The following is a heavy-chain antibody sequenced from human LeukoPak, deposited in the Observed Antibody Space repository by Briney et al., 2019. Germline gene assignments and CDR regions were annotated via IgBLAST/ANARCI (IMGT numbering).Heavy chain of an antibody. CDR2: IKSKTDGGTT. Sequence: PGGSLRLSCAASGFTFSNAWMSWVRQAPGKGLEWVGRIKSKTDGGTTDYAAPVKGRFTISRDDSKNTLYLRMNSLKTEDTAVYYCTTADHSSGYYYPDYWGQGTLVTVSS. J-gene: IGHJ4*02. CDR3: TTADHSSGYYYPDY. D-gene: IGHD3-22*01. V-gene: IGHV3-15*01. CDR1: GFTFSNAW.